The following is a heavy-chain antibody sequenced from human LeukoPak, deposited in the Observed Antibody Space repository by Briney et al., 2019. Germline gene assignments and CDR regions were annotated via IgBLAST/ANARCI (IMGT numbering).Heavy chain of an antibody. CDR2: ISGSGDVT. CDR3: ANKPAGFDP. CDR1: GFTLSSYN. V-gene: IGHV3-23*01. D-gene: IGHD1-14*01. J-gene: IGHJ5*02. Sequence: GGSLRLSCAASGFTLSSYNMNWVRQAPGKGLKWVSSISGSGDVTYYADSVRGRFTISRDNSKNTLYLQMNSLRAEDTAVYYCANKPAGFDPWGQGTLVTVSS.